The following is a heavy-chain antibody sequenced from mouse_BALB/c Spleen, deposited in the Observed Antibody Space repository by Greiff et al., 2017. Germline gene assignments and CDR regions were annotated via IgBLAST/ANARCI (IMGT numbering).Heavy chain of an antibody. CDR2: ILPGSGST. D-gene: IGHD2-14*01. J-gene: IGHJ2*01. V-gene: IGHV1-9*01. CDR1: GYTFSSYW. Sequence: QVQLQQSGAELMKPGASVKISCKATGYTFSSYWIEWVKQRPGHGLEWIGEILPGSGSTNYNEKFKGKATFTADTSSNTAYMQLSSLTSEDSAVYYCARGGYRYPYYFDYWGQGTTLTVSS. CDR3: ARGGYRYPYYFDY.